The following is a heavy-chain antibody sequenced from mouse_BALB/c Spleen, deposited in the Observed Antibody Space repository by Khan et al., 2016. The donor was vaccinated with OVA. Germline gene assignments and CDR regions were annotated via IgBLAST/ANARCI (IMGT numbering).Heavy chain of an antibody. CDR1: GFTFNNYA. Sequence: EVELVESGGGLVKPGGSLKLSCAASGFTFNNYAMSWVRQTPEKRLEWVATVSSGGSYTYYPDSVKGRFTISSDNAKNTLYLQMSSLRSEDTAMYYCARQGGIYDGPFDYWGQGTTLTVSS. CDR3: ARQGGIYDGPFDY. D-gene: IGHD2-3*01. CDR2: VSSGGSYT. V-gene: IGHV5-9-3*01. J-gene: IGHJ2*01.